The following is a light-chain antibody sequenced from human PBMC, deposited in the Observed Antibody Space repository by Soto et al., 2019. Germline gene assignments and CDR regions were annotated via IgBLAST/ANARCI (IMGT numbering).Light chain of an antibody. CDR1: QGISSA. CDR2: DAS. J-gene: IGKJ3*01. Sequence: AIQLTQSPSSLSASVGDRVTITCRASQGISSALAWYQQKPGKAPKLLIYDASSLESGVPSRFSGSPSGTDCTLTIRSLQPEDFATYYSQQFNSYPEFTFSPGTKVDIK. V-gene: IGKV1-13*02. CDR3: QQFNSYPEFT.